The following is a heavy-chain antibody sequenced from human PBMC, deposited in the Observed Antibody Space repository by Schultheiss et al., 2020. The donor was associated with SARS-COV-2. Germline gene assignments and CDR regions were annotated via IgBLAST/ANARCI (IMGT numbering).Heavy chain of an antibody. CDR2: VSGSGANT. CDR3: AREAYESAFDY. CDR1: GFTFSSYP. V-gene: IGHV3-23*01. J-gene: IGHJ4*02. D-gene: IGHD3-3*01. Sequence: GGSLRLSCAASGFTFSSYPMIWVRQSPEKGLEWVSAVSGSGANTYYADSVKGRFTISRDNAKNSLYLQMNSLTAEDTAVYYCAREAYESAFDYWGQGTLVTVSS.